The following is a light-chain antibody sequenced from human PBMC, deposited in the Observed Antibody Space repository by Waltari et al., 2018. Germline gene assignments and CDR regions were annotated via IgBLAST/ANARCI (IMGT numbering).Light chain of an antibody. J-gene: IGLJ3*02. V-gene: IGLV1-44*01. CDR2: NNS. CDR3: AAWDDSLNGLNWV. CDR1: SSNIGSHT. Sequence: QSVLTQPPSASGTPGQRVTISCSGSSSNIGSHTVNWYQHLPGTAPKLLIYNNSQRPSVVPDRFSGSKSGTSASLAISGLQSEDEADCYCAAWDDSLNGLNWVFGGGTKVTVL.